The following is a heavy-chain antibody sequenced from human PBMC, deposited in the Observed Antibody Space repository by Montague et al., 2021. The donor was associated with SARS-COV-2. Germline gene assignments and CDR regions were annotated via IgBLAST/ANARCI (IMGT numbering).Heavy chain of an antibody. CDR1: FGSISTYY. J-gene: IGHJ5*01. D-gene: IGHD2-21*01. CDR3: ARQDAWAYCGDECYRGWFDS. CDR2: IFYNGST. V-gene: IGHV4-59*01. Sequence: ETLSLTCTVSFGSISTYYWRWIRQPPGKGLEWIGFIFYNGSTKYNPSLKRRVSISLDTSKNQFSLKLSSVTAADTAVYYCARQDAWAYCGDECYRGWFDSWGQGTLVTVSS.